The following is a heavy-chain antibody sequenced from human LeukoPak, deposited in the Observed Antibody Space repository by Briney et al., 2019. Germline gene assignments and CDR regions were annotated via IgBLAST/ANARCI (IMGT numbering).Heavy chain of an antibody. CDR3: TSNYCSGGSCYLY. CDR2: IRSKANNYAT. J-gene: IGHJ4*02. D-gene: IGHD2-15*01. V-gene: IGHV3-73*01. Sequence: GGSLRLSCAASGFTLSGSVMHWVRQASGKGLEWVGRIRSKANNYATAYVASVKGRFTISRDDSKNTAFLQMNSLKTEDTAVYYCTSNYCSGGSCYLYWGQGTLVTVSS. CDR1: GFTLSGSV.